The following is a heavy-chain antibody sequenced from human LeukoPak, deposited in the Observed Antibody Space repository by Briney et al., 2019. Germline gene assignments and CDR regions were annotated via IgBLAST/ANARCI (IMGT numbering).Heavy chain of an antibody. CDR2: IYSSGST. CDR1: GFTVSSNY. CDR3: ARDRDCSFGRCYEYVY. D-gene: IGHD2-15*01. V-gene: IGHV3-66*01. J-gene: IGHJ4*02. Sequence: GGSLRLSCAASGFTVSSNYMSWVRQAPGEGLEWVSVIYSSGSTYYADSVKGRFTISRDISKNTLYLQMNRLRAEDTAVYYCARDRDCSFGRCYEYVYWGQGALVTVSS.